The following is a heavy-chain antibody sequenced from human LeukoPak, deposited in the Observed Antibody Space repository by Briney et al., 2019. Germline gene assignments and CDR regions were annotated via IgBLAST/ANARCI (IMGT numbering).Heavy chain of an antibody. J-gene: IGHJ4*02. Sequence: GGTLRLSCAASGFTFSSYWMHWVRQAPGKGLVWVSRINSDGSSTSYADSVKGRFTISRDNAKTSVYLQMNSLRAEDTAVYYCARAGLNPGGYFDYWGQGTLVTVSS. CDR2: INSDGSST. V-gene: IGHV3-74*01. CDR1: GFTFSSYW. D-gene: IGHD6-13*01. CDR3: ARAGLNPGGYFDY.